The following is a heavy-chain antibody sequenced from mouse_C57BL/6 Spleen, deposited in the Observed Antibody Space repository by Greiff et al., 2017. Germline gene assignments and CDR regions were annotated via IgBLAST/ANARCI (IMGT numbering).Heavy chain of an antibody. CDR1: GYSITSGYD. V-gene: IGHV3-1*01. CDR2: ISYSGST. Sequence: VQLQQSGPGMVKPSQSLSLTCTVTGYSITSGYDWHWIRHFPGNKLEWMGYISYSGSTNYNPSLKSRISITHDTSKNHFFLKLNSVTTEDTATYYCARGGDVYFDVWGTGTTVTVSS. D-gene: IGHD3-3*01. J-gene: IGHJ1*03. CDR3: ARGGDVYFDV.